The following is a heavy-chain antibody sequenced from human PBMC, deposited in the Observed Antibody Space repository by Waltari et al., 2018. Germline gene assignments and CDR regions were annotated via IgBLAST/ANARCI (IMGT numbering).Heavy chain of an antibody. CDR3: SRHLSGSGTYNSPVTLCDY. CDR1: GGAITSSSHY. Sequence: QLQLQESGPGLVKPSETLSLTCTVPGGAITSSSHYWGWIRQPPGKGLEWIATVDYTGSTYSNPYLNSPVTVSVDTSKNQFSLKLSSVVAAGPGVYYCSRHLSGSGTYNSPVTLCDYWGQRTLVAVAS. CDR2: VDYTGST. J-gene: IGHJ4*02. D-gene: IGHD3-10*01. V-gene: IGHV4-39*01.